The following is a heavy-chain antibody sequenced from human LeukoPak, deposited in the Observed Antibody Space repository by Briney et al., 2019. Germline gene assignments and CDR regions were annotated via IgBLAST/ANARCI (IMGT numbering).Heavy chain of an antibody. CDR3: ARESRGFLEWLPFEH. J-gene: IGHJ4*02. D-gene: IGHD3-3*01. CDR1: GFTLRTYW. V-gene: IGHV3-7*01. CDR2: IKQDGSEK. Sequence: SGGSLTLSRAVSGFTLRTYWMSWVRQAPGKGLEWVANIKQDGSEKYYEDSVKGRFTISRDNAKNSLYLQMNSLRAEDTAVYFCARESRGFLEWLPFEHWGQGTLVTVSS.